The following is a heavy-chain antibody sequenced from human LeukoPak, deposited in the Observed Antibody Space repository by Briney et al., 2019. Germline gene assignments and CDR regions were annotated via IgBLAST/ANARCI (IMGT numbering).Heavy chain of an antibody. V-gene: IGHV1-46*01. Sequence: ASVKVSCKASGYTFTRDFMHWVRQAPGEGLEWMGIVNPGGGGTNYAQKFQGRVTMTRNTSTSTVYMELSSLRSEDTAVYYCARQIEGYDDGSDYQGFDYWGQGTLVTVSS. CDR2: VNPGGGGT. D-gene: IGHD3-22*01. J-gene: IGHJ4*02. CDR1: GYTFTRDF. CDR3: ARQIEGYDDGSDYQGFDY.